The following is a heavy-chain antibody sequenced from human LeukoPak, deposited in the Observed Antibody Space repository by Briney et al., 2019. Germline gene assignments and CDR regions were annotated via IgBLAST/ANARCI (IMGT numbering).Heavy chain of an antibody. D-gene: IGHD5-12*01. V-gene: IGHV3-30-3*01. CDR2: ISYDGSNK. J-gene: IGHJ4*02. CDR1: GFTFSSYA. Sequence: PGGSLRLSCAASGFTFSSYAMHWVRQAPGKGLEWVAVISYDGSNKYYADSVKGRFTISRDNSKNTLYLQMNSLRAEDTAVYYCAKDPYSGYDFDYWGQGTLVTVSS. CDR3: AKDPYSGYDFDY.